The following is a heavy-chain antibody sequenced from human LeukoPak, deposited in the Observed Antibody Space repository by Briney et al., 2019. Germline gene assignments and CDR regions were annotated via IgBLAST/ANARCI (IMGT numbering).Heavy chain of an antibody. CDR1: GYTFTSYG. D-gene: IGHD3-10*01. J-gene: IGHJ5*02. CDR3: ARTLWFGDPPLDP. CDR2: INTNTGNP. V-gene: IGHV7-4-1*02. Sequence: ASVKVSCKASGYTFTSYGISWVRQAPGQGLEWMGWINTNTGNPTYAQGFTGRFVFSLDTSVSTAYLQISSLKAEDTAVYYCARTLWFGDPPLDPWGQGTLVTVSS.